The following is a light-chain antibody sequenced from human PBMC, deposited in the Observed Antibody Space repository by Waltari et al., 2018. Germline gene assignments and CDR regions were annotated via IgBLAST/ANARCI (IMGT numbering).Light chain of an antibody. V-gene: IGKV1-39*01. Sequence: DIQMPQSPSSLSASVGDRVTITCRASQSISSYLNWYQQKPGKAPKLLIYAASSLQSGVPSRFSGSGSGTDFTLTISSLQPEDVATYYCQQSYSTLWTFGQGTKVEIK. J-gene: IGKJ1*01. CDR3: QQSYSTLWT. CDR2: AAS. CDR1: QSISSY.